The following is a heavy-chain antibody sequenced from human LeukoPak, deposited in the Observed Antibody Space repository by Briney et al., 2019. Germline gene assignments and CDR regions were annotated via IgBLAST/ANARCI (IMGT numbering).Heavy chain of an antibody. CDR1: GFTFSSYG. Sequence: GGSLRLSCAAFGFTFSSYGMNWVRQAPGKGLEWVSSISSSSGFIFYADSVKGRFTISRGNAKNSLYLQMNSLRAEDTAVYYCARSGGSGWYSDYWGQGTLVTVSS. V-gene: IGHV3-21*01. D-gene: IGHD6-19*01. CDR2: ISSSSGFI. CDR3: ARSGGSGWYSDY. J-gene: IGHJ4*02.